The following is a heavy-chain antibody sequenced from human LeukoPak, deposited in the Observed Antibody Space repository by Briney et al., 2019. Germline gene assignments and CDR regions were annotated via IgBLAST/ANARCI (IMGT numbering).Heavy chain of an antibody. V-gene: IGHV1-8*03. CDR2: MNPNSGNT. D-gene: IGHD3-3*01. CDR3: ARLYYDFWSGYLGFDY. CDR1: GYTFTSYD. J-gene: IGHJ4*02. Sequence: ASVKVSCKASGYTFTSYDINWVRQATGQGLEWMGWMNPNSGNTGYAQKFQGRVTITRNTSISTAYMELSSLRSEDTAVYYCARLYYDFWSGYLGFDYRGQGTLVTVSS.